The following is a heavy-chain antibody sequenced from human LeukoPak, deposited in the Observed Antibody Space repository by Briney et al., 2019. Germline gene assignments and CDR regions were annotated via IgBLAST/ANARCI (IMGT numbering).Heavy chain of an antibody. CDR2: ISGDGGST. CDR1: GFTFHDDG. Sequence: GGSLRLSCVASGFTFHDDGMHWVRQRPGKGLEWVSLISGDGGSTYYIDSVKGRFTISRDNSKKSLYLQMNSLRTEDTALYYCAKDGWEVLGFDYWGQGTPVTVS. V-gene: IGHV3-43*02. D-gene: IGHD1-26*01. J-gene: IGHJ4*02. CDR3: AKDGWEVLGFDY.